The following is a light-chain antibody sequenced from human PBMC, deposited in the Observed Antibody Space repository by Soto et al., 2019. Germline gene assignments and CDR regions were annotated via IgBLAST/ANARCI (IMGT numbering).Light chain of an antibody. Sequence: IAMTQSPAPLSMSPGERATLSCMASQSLNRDLAWYQQKPGQAPRLLIYAASTRATDIPDKFSGSGSGADFTLSISRLEPEDFAVYYCQHYDTSLRTFGPGTKVDI. CDR1: QSLNRD. J-gene: IGKJ1*01. CDR3: QHYDTSLRT. CDR2: AAS. V-gene: IGKV3-20*01.